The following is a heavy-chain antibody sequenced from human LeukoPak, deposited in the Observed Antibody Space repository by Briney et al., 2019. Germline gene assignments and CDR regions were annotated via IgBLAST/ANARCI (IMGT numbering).Heavy chain of an antibody. J-gene: IGHJ4*02. CDR1: GFSFDDYA. CDR3: AKDTGITPSGISGFFDF. D-gene: IGHD6-13*01. V-gene: IGHV3-43*02. CDR2: ISGDGDST. Sequence: GGSLRLSCAASGFSFDDYAMHWVRQAPGNGPKLVSLISGDGDSTYYADSVKGRFTISRDNSKDSLYLQMNSLRTEDTALYYCAKDTGITPSGISGFFDFWGQGTLVTVSS.